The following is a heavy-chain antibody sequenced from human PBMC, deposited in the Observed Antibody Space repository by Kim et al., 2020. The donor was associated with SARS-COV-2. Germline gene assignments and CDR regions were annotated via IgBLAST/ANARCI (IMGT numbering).Heavy chain of an antibody. J-gene: IGHJ4*02. Sequence: GGSLRLSCAASGFIFSSFEMNWVRQAPGKGLEWLAFIDQNGYDIHYADSVRGRFTVSRDNAKSLVFLQMNNVRGEDTATYYCTREEPHPHCAGDCFLHWGRGTLVAVAS. V-gene: IGHV3-48*03. CDR1: GFIFSSFE. CDR3: TREEPHPHCAGDCFLH. D-gene: IGHD2-21*02. CDR2: IDQNGYDI.